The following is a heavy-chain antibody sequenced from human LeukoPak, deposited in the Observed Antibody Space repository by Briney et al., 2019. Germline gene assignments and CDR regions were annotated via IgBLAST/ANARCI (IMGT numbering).Heavy chain of an antibody. V-gene: IGHV3-11*01. D-gene: IGHD2-2*02. CDR1: GFTFSDYY. J-gene: IGHJ5*02. CDR2: ISSSGSTI. Sequence: GGSLRLSCAASGFTFSDYYMSWIRQAPGKGLEWVSYISSSGSTIYYADSVKGRFTISRDNAKNSLYLQMNSLRAEDTAVYYCARDGCRSTSCYTRWFDPWGQGTLVTVSS. CDR3: ARDGCRSTSCYTRWFDP.